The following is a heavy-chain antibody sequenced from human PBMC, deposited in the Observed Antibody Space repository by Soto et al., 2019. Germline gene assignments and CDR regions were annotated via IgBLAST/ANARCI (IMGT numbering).Heavy chain of an antibody. Sequence: QVQLVQSGAEVKKPGSSVKVSCKASGGTFSSYTFSWVRQAPGQGLEWMGRIIPMLGIANYAQKFQGRVTIPSDKSTSTAYMELSSLRSEDTAVYYCAHRGYSYGFVIYWGQGTLVTVSS. CDR3: AHRGYSYGFVIY. J-gene: IGHJ4*02. CDR1: GGTFSSYT. V-gene: IGHV1-69*02. D-gene: IGHD5-18*01. CDR2: IIPMLGIA.